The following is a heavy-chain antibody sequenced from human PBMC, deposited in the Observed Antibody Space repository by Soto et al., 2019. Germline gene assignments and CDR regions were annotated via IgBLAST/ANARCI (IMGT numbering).Heavy chain of an antibody. CDR1: GFTFRSYG. D-gene: IGHD6-19*01. CDR2: ISYDGTNK. Sequence: GGSLRLSCAASGFTFRSYGMHWVRQAPGKGLEWVTMISYDGTNKYYANSVKGRFTISRDNSKNTLYLQVNSLRPEDTAVYYCAKDREQWLEDAFDIWGHGAMVTVSS. CDR3: AKDREQWLEDAFDI. J-gene: IGHJ3*02. V-gene: IGHV3-30*18.